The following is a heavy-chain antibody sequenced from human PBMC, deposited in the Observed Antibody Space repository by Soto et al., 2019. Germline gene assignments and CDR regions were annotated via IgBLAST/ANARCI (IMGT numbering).Heavy chain of an antibody. CDR1: GYSFTSYW. CDR3: ARHKRNYYDSSGFYYGMDV. CDR2: IYPGDSDT. V-gene: IGHV5-51*01. J-gene: IGHJ6*02. D-gene: IGHD3-22*01. Sequence: PGESLKIYCKGSGYSFTSYWIGWVRQMPGKGLERMGLIYPGDSDTRYSPSFQGQVTISADKSISTAYLQWSSLKASDTAMHYCARHKRNYYDSSGFYYGMDVWGQGTTVTVSS.